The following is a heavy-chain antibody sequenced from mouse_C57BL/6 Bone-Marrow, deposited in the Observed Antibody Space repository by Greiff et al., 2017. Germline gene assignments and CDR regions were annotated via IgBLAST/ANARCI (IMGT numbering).Heavy chain of an antibody. V-gene: IGHV5-17*01. D-gene: IGHD1-2*01. CDR1: GFTFSDYG. Sequence: EVMLVESGGGLVKPGGSLKLSCAASGFTFSDYGMHWVRQAPEKGPEWVAYISSGSSTIYYADTVKGRFTISRDNAKNTLYLQRTSLRAEDTAMYYCARPITTASSFAYWGQGTLVTVSA. CDR2: ISSGSSTI. CDR3: ARPITTASSFAY. J-gene: IGHJ3*01.